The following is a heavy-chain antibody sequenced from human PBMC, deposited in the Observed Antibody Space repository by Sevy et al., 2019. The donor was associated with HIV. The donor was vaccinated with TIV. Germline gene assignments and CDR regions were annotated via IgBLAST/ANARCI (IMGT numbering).Heavy chain of an antibody. V-gene: IGHV4-39*01. D-gene: IGHD2-2*01. J-gene: IGHJ5*02. Sequence: SETLSLTCTVSGGSISSSNYYWGWIRQSPGKGLEWIGSIFYTGTTHYNPSLKSPVTISVDTSKNQFSLKLSSVTAADTAVYYCARDHLLSLAYSWFDPWGQGTLVTVSS. CDR1: GGSISSSNYY. CDR2: IFYTGTT. CDR3: ARDHLLSLAYSWFDP.